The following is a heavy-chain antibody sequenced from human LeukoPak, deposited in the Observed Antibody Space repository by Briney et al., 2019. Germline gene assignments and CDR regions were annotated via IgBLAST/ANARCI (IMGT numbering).Heavy chain of an antibody. Sequence: PGGSLRLSCAASGFTVSSNYMSWARQAPGKGLEWVSAIYSGGSTYYADSVKGRFTISRDNSKNTLYLQMNSLRAEDTAVYYCARAHPYSSSWQGGIFDYWGQGALVTVSS. CDR2: IYSGGST. J-gene: IGHJ4*02. CDR1: GFTVSSNY. D-gene: IGHD6-13*01. CDR3: ARAHPYSSSWQGGIFDY. V-gene: IGHV3-66*01.